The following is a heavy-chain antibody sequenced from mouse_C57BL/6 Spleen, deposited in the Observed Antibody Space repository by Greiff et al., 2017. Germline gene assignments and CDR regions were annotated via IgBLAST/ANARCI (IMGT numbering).Heavy chain of an antibody. CDR1: GYTFTSYW. Sequence: QVQLQQSGTELVKPGASVKLSCKASGYTFTSYWMHWVQQRPGQGLEWIGNINPSNGGTNYNEKFKSKATLTVDKSSSTAYMQLSSLTSEDSAVYYCARSGGLRRESYFDYWGQGTTLTVSS. D-gene: IGHD2-2*01. V-gene: IGHV1-53*01. CDR2: INPSNGGT. J-gene: IGHJ2*01. CDR3: ARSGGLRRESYFDY.